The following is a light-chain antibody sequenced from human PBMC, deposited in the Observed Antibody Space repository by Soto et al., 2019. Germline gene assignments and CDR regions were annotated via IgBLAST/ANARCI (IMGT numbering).Light chain of an antibody. V-gene: IGLV2-14*01. CDR2: EVS. J-gene: IGLJ1*01. CDR1: SSDVGGYNY. CDR3: SSYAGSTYV. Sequence: QSVLTQPASVSGSPGQSITISCTGTSSDVGGYNYVSWYQQHPGKAPKLMIYEVSNRPSGVSNRFSGSKSGNTASLTISGLQAEDEADYHCSSYAGSTYVFGTGTKVTV.